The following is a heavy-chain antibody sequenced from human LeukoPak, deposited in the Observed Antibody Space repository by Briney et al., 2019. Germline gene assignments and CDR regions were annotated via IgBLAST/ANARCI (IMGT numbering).Heavy chain of an antibody. V-gene: IGHV5-51*01. D-gene: IGHD4-23*01. J-gene: IGHJ4*02. CDR3: ARRELTPKRFFDF. CDR2: IEPVDSDT. Sequence: GESLKISCQASGYTFTNYWIGWGRQIRGKGLEWMGIIEPVDSDTKYSPSFKGQVTMSADRSIRTASLQWSSLNASDTAMYYCARRELTPKRFFDFWGQGTLVTVSS. CDR1: GYTFTNYW.